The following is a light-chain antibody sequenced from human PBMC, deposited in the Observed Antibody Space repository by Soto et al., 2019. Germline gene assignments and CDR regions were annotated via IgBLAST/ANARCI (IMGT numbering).Light chain of an antibody. Sequence: QSVLTQPPSASGTPGQRVTISCSGSSSNIGTYTVNWYQQLPGTAPKLLIFNNDQRPSGVPDRFSGFKYGTAASLAISGLQSEDEDDYYCAAWDDSFSGLYVFGTATKLTVL. J-gene: IGLJ1*01. CDR1: SSNIGTYT. CDR3: AAWDDSFSGLYV. CDR2: NND. V-gene: IGLV1-44*01.